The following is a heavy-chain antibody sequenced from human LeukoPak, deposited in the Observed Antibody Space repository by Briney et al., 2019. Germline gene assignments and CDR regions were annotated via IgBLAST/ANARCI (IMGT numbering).Heavy chain of an antibody. D-gene: IGHD6-6*01. Sequence: PSETLSLTCAVYGGSFSGYYWSWIRQPPGKGLEWIGEINHSGSTNYNPSLKSRVTISVDTSKNQFSLKLSSVTAADTAVYYCASSSDHNWFDPWGQGTLATVSS. V-gene: IGHV4-34*01. CDR1: GGSFSGYY. J-gene: IGHJ5*02. CDR2: INHSGST. CDR3: ASSSDHNWFDP.